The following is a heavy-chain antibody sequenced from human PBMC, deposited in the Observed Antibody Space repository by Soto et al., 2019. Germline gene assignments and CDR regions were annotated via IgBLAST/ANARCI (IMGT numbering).Heavy chain of an antibody. Sequence: SDTLSLTWAVYGGSFSGYYWSWIRQPPGKGLEWIGEINHSGSTNYNPSLKSRVTISVDTSKNQFSLKLSSVTAADTAVYYCARGQAIVSAGWFDPWGQGTLVTVSS. V-gene: IGHV4-34*01. CDR2: INHSGST. D-gene: IGHD6-19*01. J-gene: IGHJ5*02. CDR1: GGSFSGYY. CDR3: ARGQAIVSAGWFDP.